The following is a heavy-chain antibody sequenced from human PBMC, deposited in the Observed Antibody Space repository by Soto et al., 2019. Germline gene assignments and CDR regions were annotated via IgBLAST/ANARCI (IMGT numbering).Heavy chain of an antibody. CDR3: AKGRDSTLLRWQYFDN. CDR1: GLTFSLYG. CDR2: ISYEGRNK. V-gene: IGHV3-30*18. Sequence: GGSLRLSCAVSGLTFSLYGMHWVRQAPGKGLEWVAFISYEGRNKYYADSVKGRFTISRDNSKNTLSLQLDSLRPEDTAVYYCAKGRDSTLLRWQYFDNWGQGTQVTVSS. D-gene: IGHD2-15*01. J-gene: IGHJ4*02.